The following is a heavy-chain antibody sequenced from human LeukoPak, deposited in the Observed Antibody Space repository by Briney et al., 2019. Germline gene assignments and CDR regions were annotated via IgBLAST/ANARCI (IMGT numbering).Heavy chain of an antibody. Sequence: SGGSLRLSCAASGFTFSSYAMSWVRQAPGKGLEWVSAISGSGGSTYYADSVKGRFTISRDNSKNTLYLQMNSLRAEDTAVYYCTTDSTNYDFWSGYYYYYGMDVWGQGTTVTVSS. V-gene: IGHV3-23*01. CDR2: ISGSGGST. CDR3: TTDSTNYDFWSGYYYYYGMDV. CDR1: GFTFSSYA. D-gene: IGHD3-3*01. J-gene: IGHJ6*02.